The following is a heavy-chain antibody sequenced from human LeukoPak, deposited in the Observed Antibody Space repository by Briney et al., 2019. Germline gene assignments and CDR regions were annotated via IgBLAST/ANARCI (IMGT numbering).Heavy chain of an antibody. Sequence: RASVKVSCKASGYTFTTYDINWVRQATGQGLEWMGWMNPNSGNTGYAQKFQGRVTTTRNTSISTAYMELSSLRSEDTAVYYCARRLGTVTTFDYWGQGTLVTVSS. J-gene: IGHJ4*02. CDR3: ARRLGTVTTFDY. V-gene: IGHV1-8*03. CDR2: MNPNSGNT. CDR1: GYTFTTYD. D-gene: IGHD4-17*01.